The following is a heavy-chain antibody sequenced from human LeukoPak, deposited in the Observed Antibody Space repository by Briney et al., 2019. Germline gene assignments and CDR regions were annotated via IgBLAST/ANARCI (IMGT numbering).Heavy chain of an antibody. CDR2: IYTSGST. CDR3: AREGLGMRWLQSGYFDY. D-gene: IGHD5-24*01. V-gene: IGHV4-4*07. J-gene: IGHJ4*02. Sequence: SETLSLTCTVSGGSISSYYWSWIRQPAGKGLEWIGRIYTSGSTNYNPSPKSRVTMSVDTSKNQFSLKLSSVTAADTAVYYCAREGLGMRWLQSGYFDYWGQGTLVTVSS. CDR1: GGSISSYY.